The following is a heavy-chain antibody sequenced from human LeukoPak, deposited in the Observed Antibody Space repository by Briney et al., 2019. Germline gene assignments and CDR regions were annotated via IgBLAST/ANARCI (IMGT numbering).Heavy chain of an antibody. CDR2: IYYSGST. CDR3: ARISSSNWYNERGAFDV. V-gene: IGHV4-59*01. Sequence: SETLSLTCTVSGGSISSYYWSWIRQPPGKGLEWIGSIYYSGSTYYNPSLKSRVTISVDTSKNQFSLKLRSVTAADTAVYYCARISSSNWYNERGAFDVWGRGTMVTVSS. D-gene: IGHD6-13*01. J-gene: IGHJ3*01. CDR1: GGSISSYY.